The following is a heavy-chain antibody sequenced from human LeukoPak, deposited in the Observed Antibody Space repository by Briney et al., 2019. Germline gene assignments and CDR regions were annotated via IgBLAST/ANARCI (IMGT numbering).Heavy chain of an antibody. CDR3: AKGDILRHGSYYAFDI. J-gene: IGHJ3*02. CDR1: GFTFSSYA. CDR2: ISGSGGST. Sequence: QPGGSLRLSCAASGFTFSSYAMSWVRQAPGKGLEWVSAISGSGGSTYYADSVKGRFTISRDNSKNTLYLQMNSLRAEDTAVYYCAKGDILRHGSYYAFDIWGQGTMVTVSS. V-gene: IGHV3-23*01. D-gene: IGHD1-26*01.